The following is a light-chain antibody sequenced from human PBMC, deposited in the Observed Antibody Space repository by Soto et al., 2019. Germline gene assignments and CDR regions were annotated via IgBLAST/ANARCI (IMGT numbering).Light chain of an antibody. CDR1: QIIDNS. J-gene: IGKJ5*01. CDR2: GAS. V-gene: IGKV3-15*01. Sequence: EIVMTQSPGTLSVSPGERATLSCGASQIIDNSLAWYQQKPGQAPRLLLYGASTRATGVPARFSGSGSGTEFTLTISSLQSEDFAVYYCQQYKIWPPITFGQGTRLEIK. CDR3: QQYKIWPPIT.